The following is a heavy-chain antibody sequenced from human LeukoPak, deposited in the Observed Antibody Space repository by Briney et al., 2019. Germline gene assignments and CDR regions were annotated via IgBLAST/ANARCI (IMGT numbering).Heavy chain of an antibody. V-gene: IGHV3-48*03. CDR2: ISSSGSTI. CDR1: GFTFSSYE. Sequence: GGSLRLSCAASGFTFSSYEMNWVRQAPGKGLEWVSYISSSGSTIYYADSVKGRFTISRDNAKNSLYLQMNSLRAEDTAVYYCARLTGLWFGGLLSRNWFDPWGQGTLVTVSS. J-gene: IGHJ5*02. D-gene: IGHD3-10*01. CDR3: ARLTGLWFGGLLSRNWFDP.